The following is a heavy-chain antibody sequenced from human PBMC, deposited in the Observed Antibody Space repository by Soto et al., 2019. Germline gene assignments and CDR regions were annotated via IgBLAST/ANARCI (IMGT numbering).Heavy chain of an antibody. V-gene: IGHV3-72*01. Sequence: GGSLRLSCVVSGFTLSDHYIDWVRQAPGKGLEWVGRTKTKAQRYTTEYAASVKGRFTISRADSANSVYLQMNGLKSEDAAVYCCVRWDSGNPELWGQGTLVTVSS. J-gene: IGHJ4*01. D-gene: IGHD1-26*01. CDR2: TKTKAQRYTT. CDR1: GFTLSDHY. CDR3: VRWDSGNPEL.